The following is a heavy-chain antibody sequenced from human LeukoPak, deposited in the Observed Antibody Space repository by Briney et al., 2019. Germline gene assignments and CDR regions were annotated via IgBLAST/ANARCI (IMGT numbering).Heavy chain of an antibody. CDR1: GYTFTSNY. J-gene: IGHJ4*02. CDR3: ARDQEGFDC. Sequence: ASVKVSCKASGYTFTSNYIHWVRQAPGQGLEWMGMIYPRDGSTGYAQKFQGRVTVTRDTSTSTVHMELSGLRSEDTAVYYCARDQEGFDCWGQGTLVTVSS. V-gene: IGHV1-46*01. CDR2: IYPRDGST.